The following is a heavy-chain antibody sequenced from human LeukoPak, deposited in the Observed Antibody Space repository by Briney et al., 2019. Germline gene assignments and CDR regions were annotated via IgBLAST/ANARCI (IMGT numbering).Heavy chain of an antibody. Sequence: GGSLRLSCAASGFTFRTYGMHWVRQAPGKGLEWVAVIWYDGSDKYHADSVKGRFTISRDNSKNMLYLQMNSLRAEDTAVYYCASSSGWYLTSDYWGQGTLVTVSS. CDR2: IWYDGSDK. J-gene: IGHJ4*02. CDR1: GFTFRTYG. D-gene: IGHD6-19*01. CDR3: ASSSGWYLTSDY. V-gene: IGHV3-33*01.